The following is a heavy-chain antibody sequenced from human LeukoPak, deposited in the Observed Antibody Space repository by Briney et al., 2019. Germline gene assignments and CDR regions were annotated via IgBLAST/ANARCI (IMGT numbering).Heavy chain of an antibody. CDR2: IKQDGSEK. J-gene: IGHJ4*02. Sequence: GGSLRLSCAASGFTFSSYSMNWVRQAPGKGLEWVANIKQDGSEKYYVDSVKGRFTISRDNAKNSLYLQMNSLRAEDTAVYYCARRRCSSTSCFFDYWGQGTLVTVSS. V-gene: IGHV3-7*01. CDR3: ARRRCSSTSCFFDY. CDR1: GFTFSSYS. D-gene: IGHD2-2*01.